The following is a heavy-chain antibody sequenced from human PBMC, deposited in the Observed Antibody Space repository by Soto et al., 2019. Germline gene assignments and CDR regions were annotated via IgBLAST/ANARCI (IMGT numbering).Heavy chain of an antibody. CDR2: IYYSGST. Sequence: SETLSLTCTVSGGSISSGGYYWSWIRQHPGKGLEWIGYIYYSGSTYYNPSLKSRVTISVDTSKNQFSLKLSSVTAADTAVYYCARWASDYGMDVWGQGTTVTVSS. CDR1: GGSISSGGYY. J-gene: IGHJ6*02. CDR3: ARWASDYGMDV. V-gene: IGHV4-31*03.